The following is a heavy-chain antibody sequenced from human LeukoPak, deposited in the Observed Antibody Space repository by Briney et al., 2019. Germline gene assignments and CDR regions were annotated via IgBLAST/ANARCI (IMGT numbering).Heavy chain of an antibody. V-gene: IGHV3-30*18. CDR2: ISYDGSNK. D-gene: IGHD6-13*01. Sequence: GRSLRLSCAASGFTFSSYGMHWGRQAPGKGLEWVAVISYDGSNKYYADSVKGRFTISRDNSKNTLYLQMNSLRAEDTAVYYCAKDGAAIAAAVGMDYWGQGTLVTVSS. CDR1: GFTFSSYG. J-gene: IGHJ4*02. CDR3: AKDGAAIAAAVGMDY.